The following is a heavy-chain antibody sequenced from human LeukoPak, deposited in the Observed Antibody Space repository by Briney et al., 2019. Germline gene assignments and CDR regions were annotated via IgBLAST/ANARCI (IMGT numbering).Heavy chain of an antibody. V-gene: IGHV1-46*01. CDR2: INPSGGST. CDR3: ARDCAITGPPGGGWFDP. CDR1: GYTFTSYY. J-gene: IGHJ5*02. D-gene: IGHD1-20*01. Sequence: ASVKVSCKASGYTFTSYYMHWVRQAPGQGLEWMGIINPSGGSTSYAQKFQGRVTMTRHTSTSTVYMELSSLRSEDTAVYYCARDCAITGPPGGGWFDPWGQGTLVTVSS.